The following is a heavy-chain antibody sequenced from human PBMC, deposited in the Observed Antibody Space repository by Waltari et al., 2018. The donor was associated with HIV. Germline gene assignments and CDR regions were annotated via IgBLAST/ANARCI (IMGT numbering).Heavy chain of an antibody. Sequence: HLQLQESVTGLVKPSETLSLHCIVSGDLFISSHHSWGWLRPTPGKGLEWIGLIFSSGSTYYNPSLKSRVTMSVDTSKNHFSLRLSSVTAADTAVFYCSRHSQTALTTDYWGQGTLVTVAA. CDR2: IFSSGST. CDR1: GDLFISSHHS. J-gene: IGHJ4*02. D-gene: IGHD4-17*01. CDR3: SRHSQTALTTDY. V-gene: IGHV4-39*01.